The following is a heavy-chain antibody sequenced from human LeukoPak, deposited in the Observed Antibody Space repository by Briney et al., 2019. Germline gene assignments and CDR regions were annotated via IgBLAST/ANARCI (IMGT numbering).Heavy chain of an antibody. Sequence: GGSLRLSCAAYGFTFSSYAMHWVRQAPGKGLEWVAVISYDGSNKYYADHVKGRFTISRDNSKNTLYLQMNSLRAEDTAVYYCAREGNYYDSSGYYYVVDYWGQGTLVTVSS. J-gene: IGHJ4*02. V-gene: IGHV3-30*01. CDR2: ISYDGSNK. CDR3: AREGNYYDSSGYYYVVDY. D-gene: IGHD3-22*01. CDR1: GFTFSSYA.